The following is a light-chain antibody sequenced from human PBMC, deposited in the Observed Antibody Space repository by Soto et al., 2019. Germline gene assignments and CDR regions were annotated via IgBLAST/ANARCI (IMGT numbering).Light chain of an antibody. CDR1: QSLLHSNGYTY. CDR3: MQALQTPYT. V-gene: IGKV2-28*01. Sequence: DIVMTQSPLSLPVTPGAPASISCRSSQSLLHSNGYTYLDWYLPKPGQSPQLLIYLGSNRASGVPDRCSGSGSGTDFTLKISRVEAEDVGVYYCMQALQTPYTFGQGTKLEIK. CDR2: LGS. J-gene: IGKJ2*01.